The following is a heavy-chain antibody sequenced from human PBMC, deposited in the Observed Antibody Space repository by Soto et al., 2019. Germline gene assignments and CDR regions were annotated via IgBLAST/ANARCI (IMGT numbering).Heavy chain of an antibody. CDR2: IDNAGSSV. V-gene: IGHV3-74*01. D-gene: IGHD1-26*01. CDR3: TRVGGSVSGMDV. Sequence: EVQLVESGGGLVQPGGSLRLSCAASAFTFSSYWMHWVRQAPGKGLVWVSRIDNAGSSVRYADSVKGRFTISRDNAKNTLYLQMNSLRAEDTAVYYCTRVGGSVSGMDVWGQGTTVTVSS. CDR1: AFTFSSYW. J-gene: IGHJ6*02.